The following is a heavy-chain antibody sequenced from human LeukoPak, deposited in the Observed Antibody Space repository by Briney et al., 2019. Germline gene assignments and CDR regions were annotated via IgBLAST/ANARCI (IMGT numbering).Heavy chain of an antibody. D-gene: IGHD3-10*01. V-gene: IGHV3-15*01. CDR2: IKNKNSGRDT. J-gene: IGHJ1*01. Sequence: GGSLRLSCAASGFVFPNAWIHWVGRAPGNRLECVGRIKNKNSGRDTNYIAPVKGRFTISRDDYKNTLYLEMDSLKTEDTAVYYCVTDGGLLPYYFTYWGQGTLVTVSP. CDR3: VTDGGLLPYYFTY. CDR1: GFVFPNAW.